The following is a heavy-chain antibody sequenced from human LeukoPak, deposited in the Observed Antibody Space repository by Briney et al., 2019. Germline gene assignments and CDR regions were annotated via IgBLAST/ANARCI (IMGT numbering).Heavy chain of an antibody. CDR3: ARVPDGYNLGTYFDP. D-gene: IGHD5-24*01. Sequence: GGSLRLSCAASGVTVNSNYMSWVRQAPGKGLEWVSIIYSGGNTYYADSVKGRFTISRDNSKNTLYLQMNSLRAEDTAVYYCARVPDGYNLGTYFDPWGQGTLVTVSS. V-gene: IGHV3-53*01. CDR2: IYSGGNT. CDR1: GVTVNSNY. J-gene: IGHJ5*02.